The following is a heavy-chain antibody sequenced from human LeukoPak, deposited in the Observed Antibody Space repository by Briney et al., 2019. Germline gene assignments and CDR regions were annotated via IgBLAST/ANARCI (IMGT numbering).Heavy chain of an antibody. Sequence: PSETLSLTCTVSGGSVSSGTYYWSWIRQPPGKGLEWIGYIYYSGSTNYNPSLKSRVTVSVDTSKNQCSLKLSSVTTADTAVYYCTRSTNLEAFDIWGQGTMVTVFS. D-gene: IGHD2-8*01. V-gene: IGHV4-61*01. CDR2: IYYSGST. J-gene: IGHJ3*02. CDR1: GGSVSSGTYY. CDR3: TRSTNLEAFDI.